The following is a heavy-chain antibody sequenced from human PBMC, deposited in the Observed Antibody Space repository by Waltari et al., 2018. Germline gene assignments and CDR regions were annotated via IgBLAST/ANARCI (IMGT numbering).Heavy chain of an antibody. D-gene: IGHD1-1*01. V-gene: IGHV4-39*07. CDR1: GGSISSSSYD. CDR2: IYYSGST. CDR3: ARQDWMGAFFDY. Sequence: QLQLQESGPGLVKPSETLSLTCTVSGGSISSSSYDWGWNRQPPGKGLEWIGSIYYSGSTYYTPSLKRRVTISVDTSKNQFSLKLSSVTAADTAVYYCARQDWMGAFFDYWGQGTLVTVSS. J-gene: IGHJ4*02.